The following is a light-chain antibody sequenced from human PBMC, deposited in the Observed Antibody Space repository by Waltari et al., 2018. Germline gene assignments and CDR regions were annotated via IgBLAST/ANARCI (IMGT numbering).Light chain of an antibody. CDR3: AAWDDGLNGVL. V-gene: IGLV1-44*01. Sequence: QSVLTKSPSASGTPGQRVTIPFSGGVSTAGTTTVHWYQQLQGPAPRLLFYSTTQRPSGVPDRFSGSKSGTSASLAISDLQSEDEADYYCAAWDDGLNGVLFGGGTKLTVL. CDR1: VSTAGTTT. CDR2: STT. J-gene: IGLJ2*01.